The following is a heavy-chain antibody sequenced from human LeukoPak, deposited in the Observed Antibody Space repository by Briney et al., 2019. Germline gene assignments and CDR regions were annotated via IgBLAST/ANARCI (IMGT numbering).Heavy chain of an antibody. CDR1: GFTFSRYW. D-gene: IGHD1-26*01. CDR3: AKDVRVGGGGMDV. V-gene: IGHV3-74*01. CDR2: INSDGSST. Sequence: EGSLRLSCAASGFTFSRYWMHWVCQAPGKGLVWVSRINSDGSSTSYADSVRGRFTISRDKSKNTVSLQMNSLRGEDTAVYYCAKDVRVGGGGMDVWGQGTPVTVSS. J-gene: IGHJ6*02.